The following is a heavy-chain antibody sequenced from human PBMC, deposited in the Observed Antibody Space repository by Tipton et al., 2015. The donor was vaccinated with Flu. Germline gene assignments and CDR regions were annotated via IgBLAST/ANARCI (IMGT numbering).Heavy chain of an antibody. Sequence: SLRLSCAASGFTFSSYDMHWVRQATGKGLEWVSAIGTAGDTYYPGSVKGRFTISRENAKNSLYLQMNSLRAGDTAVYYCVVGERPRGSSLPPIDPWGQGTLVTVSS. CDR1: GFTFSSYD. CDR2: IGTAGDT. V-gene: IGHV3-13*01. D-gene: IGHD6-6*01. J-gene: IGHJ5*02. CDR3: VVGERPRGSSLPPIDP.